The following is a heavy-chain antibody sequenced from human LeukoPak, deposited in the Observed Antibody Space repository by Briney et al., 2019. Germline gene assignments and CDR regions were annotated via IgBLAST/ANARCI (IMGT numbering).Heavy chain of an antibody. D-gene: IGHD2-2*02. Sequence: ASVKVSCKASGYSFTGYYMHWVRQAPGQGLEWMGWINPHSGDTNDAQKFQGRVTLTRDTSISTAYMELSRLRPGDTAIYYCARSGLRYPYDYWGQGTLVTVSS. CDR1: GYSFTGYY. V-gene: IGHV1-2*02. CDR3: ARSGLRYPYDY. J-gene: IGHJ4*02. CDR2: INPHSGDT.